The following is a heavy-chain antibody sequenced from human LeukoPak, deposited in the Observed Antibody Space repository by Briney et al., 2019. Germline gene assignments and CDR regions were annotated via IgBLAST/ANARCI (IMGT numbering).Heavy chain of an antibody. CDR1: GGSISSGDYY. Sequence: SETLSLTCTVSGGSISSGDYYWSWIHQPPGKGLEWIGYIYYSGSTYYNPSLKSRVTISVDTSKNLFSLKLSSVTAADTAVYYCARTMVRGVRHYYYYGMDVWGKGTTVTVSS. CDR2: IYYSGST. CDR3: ARTMVRGVRHYYYYGMDV. J-gene: IGHJ6*04. V-gene: IGHV4-30-4*01. D-gene: IGHD3-10*01.